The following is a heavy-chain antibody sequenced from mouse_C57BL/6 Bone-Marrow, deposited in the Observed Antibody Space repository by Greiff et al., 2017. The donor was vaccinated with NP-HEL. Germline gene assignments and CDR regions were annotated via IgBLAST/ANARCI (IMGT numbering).Heavy chain of an antibody. CDR2: INPSSGYT. CDR3: ASALLRGRDY. CDR1: GYTFTSYW. V-gene: IGHV1-7*01. Sequence: VQLQESGAELVKPGASVKLSCKASGYTFTSYWMHWVKQRPGQGLEWIGYINPSSGYTKYNQKFKDKATLTADKSSSHAYMQLSIRTYEDSADYYCASALLRGRDYWGQGTTLTVSS. J-gene: IGHJ2*01. D-gene: IGHD1-1*01.